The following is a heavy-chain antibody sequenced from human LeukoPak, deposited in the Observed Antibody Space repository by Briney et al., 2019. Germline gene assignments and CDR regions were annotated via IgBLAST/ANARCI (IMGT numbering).Heavy chain of an antibody. V-gene: IGHV1-69*02. J-gene: IGHJ3*02. CDR3: ASRDIVVVVAATNTFNI. CDR1: GGTFNSYT. D-gene: IGHD2-15*01. Sequence: GASVKVSCKASGGTFNSYTISWVRQAPGQGLEWMGRIIPILGIANYAQKFQGRLTITANDSTSTAYMELSSLRSEDTAVYYCASRDIVVVVAATNTFNIWGQGTMVTVSS. CDR2: IIPILGIA.